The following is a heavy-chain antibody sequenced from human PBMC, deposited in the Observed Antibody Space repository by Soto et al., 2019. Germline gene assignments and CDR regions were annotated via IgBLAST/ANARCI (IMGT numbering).Heavy chain of an antibody. CDR2: IKQDGSEK. CDR3: ARDPHPPGPAAIFQDDYYYYMDV. CDR1: GFTFSSYW. J-gene: IGHJ6*03. V-gene: IGHV3-7*01. D-gene: IGHD2-2*01. Sequence: GESLKISCAASGFTFSSYWMSWVRQAPGKGLEWVANIKQDGSEKYYVDSVKGRFTISRDNAKNSLYLQMNSLRAEDTAVYYCARDPHPPGPAAIFQDDYYYYMDVWGKGTTVTVSS.